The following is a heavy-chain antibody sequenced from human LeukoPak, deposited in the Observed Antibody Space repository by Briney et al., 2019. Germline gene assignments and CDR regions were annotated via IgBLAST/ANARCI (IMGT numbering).Heavy chain of an antibody. CDR2: ISTYNGNT. J-gene: IGHJ5*02. CDR1: GYTFTSYG. Sequence: ASVTVSCKASGYTFTSYGISWVRQAPGQGLEWMGWISTYNGNTNYAQKLQGRVTMTTDTSTTTAYMELRSLRSDDTAVYYCARDEVGVNWFDPWGQGTLVTVSS. CDR3: ARDEVGVNWFDP. V-gene: IGHV1-18*01. D-gene: IGHD2-15*01.